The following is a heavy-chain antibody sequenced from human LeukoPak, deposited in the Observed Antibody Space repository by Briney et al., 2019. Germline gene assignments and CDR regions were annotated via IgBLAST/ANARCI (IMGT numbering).Heavy chain of an antibody. V-gene: IGHV4-39*01. Sequence: PSETLSLTCTVSGGSISSSDYYWGWIRQPPGRGLEWIGSIYYSGSTYYNPSLKSRVTMSVDTSKTQFSLKLSSVTAADTAVYYCARGPHLQSAYYDILTGYYNNYYYYGMDVWGQGTTVTVSS. CDR3: ARGPHLQSAYYDILTGYYNNYYYYGMDV. CDR2: IYYSGST. J-gene: IGHJ6*02. CDR1: GGSISSSDYY. D-gene: IGHD3-9*01.